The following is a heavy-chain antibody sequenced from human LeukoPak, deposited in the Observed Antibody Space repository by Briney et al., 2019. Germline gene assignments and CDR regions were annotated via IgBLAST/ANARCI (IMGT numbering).Heavy chain of an antibody. J-gene: IGHJ3*02. CDR3: ARGRVAFDI. Sequence: PSETLSLTCTFSGDSISTYYWSWIRQPAGKGLEWIGRFYTSGNTNYNSSLKSRVTMSVDTSKNQFSLKLSSVTAADTAVYYCARGRVAFDIWGQGTMVIVSS. V-gene: IGHV4-4*07. CDR2: FYTSGNT. CDR1: GDSISTYY.